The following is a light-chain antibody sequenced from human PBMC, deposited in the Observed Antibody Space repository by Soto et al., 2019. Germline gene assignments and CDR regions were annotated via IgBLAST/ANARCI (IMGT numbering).Light chain of an antibody. CDR1: QDISNY. CDR3: QKYNSGPPT. V-gene: IGKV1-27*01. J-gene: IGKJ1*01. Sequence: DIQMTQSPSSLSASVGHRVTITCRASQDISNYLAWYQQKPGKIPKLLIYAASILQSGVPSRFSGSGSGIEFTLPIDSLQPEDVASYYCQKYNSGPPTFGQGTKVEIK. CDR2: AAS.